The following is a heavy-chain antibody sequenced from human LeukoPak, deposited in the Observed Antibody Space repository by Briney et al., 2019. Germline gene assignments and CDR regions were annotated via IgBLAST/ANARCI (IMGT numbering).Heavy chain of an antibody. CDR3: ARENPGWLRPLVY. D-gene: IGHD5-12*01. Sequence: GASVTVSFKASGHTFTSYGISWVRQAPGQGLEWMGWISAYNGNTNYAQKLQGRVTMTTDTSTSTAYMELRSLRSDDTAVYYCARENPGWLRPLVYWGQGRLVTVSS. CDR1: GHTFTSYG. V-gene: IGHV1-18*01. CDR2: ISAYNGNT. J-gene: IGHJ4*02.